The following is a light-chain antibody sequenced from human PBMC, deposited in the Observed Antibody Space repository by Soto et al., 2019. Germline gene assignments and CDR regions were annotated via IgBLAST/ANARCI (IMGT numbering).Light chain of an antibody. Sequence: QSVLTEPASVSGSSGLSITISCTGCNSDVCDYNYVSWYQQLPGKAAQLIIDAVLNRPSGVSPRFSGPKSANTAHLPISGLQAEDEADYYCCSYTTCTAFYVFGTGTKVHV. V-gene: IGLV2-14*03. J-gene: IGLJ1*01. CDR3: CSYTTCTAFYV. CDR2: AVL. CDR1: NSDVCDYNY.